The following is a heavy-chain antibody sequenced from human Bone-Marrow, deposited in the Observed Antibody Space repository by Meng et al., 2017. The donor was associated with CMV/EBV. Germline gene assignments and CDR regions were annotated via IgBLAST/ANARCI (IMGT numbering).Heavy chain of an antibody. V-gene: IGHV1-2*02. CDR3: ARVLLSRRSIGSYYYFDY. CDR1: GYTFTGYY. CDR2: INPNSGGT. J-gene: IGHJ4*02. D-gene: IGHD1-26*01. Sequence: ASVKVSCKASGYTFTGYYMHWVRQAPGQGLEWMGWINPNSGGTNYAQKFQGRVTMTRDTSISTAYMELSRLRSDDTSVYYCARVLLSRRSIGSYYYFDYWGQGTLVTVSS.